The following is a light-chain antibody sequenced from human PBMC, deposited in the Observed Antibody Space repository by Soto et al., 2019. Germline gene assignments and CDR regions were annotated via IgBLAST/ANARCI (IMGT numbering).Light chain of an antibody. CDR1: QRVNSD. CDR2: NAS. V-gene: IGKV3-11*01. Sequence: PGERATLSCRASQRVNSDLAWYQQKSGQAPRLLIYNASNRAPGIPARFSGSGSGTDFTLTISSLEPEDFAVYYCQQRGNWPPTFGGGAKVEIK. CDR3: QQRGNWPPT. J-gene: IGKJ4*01.